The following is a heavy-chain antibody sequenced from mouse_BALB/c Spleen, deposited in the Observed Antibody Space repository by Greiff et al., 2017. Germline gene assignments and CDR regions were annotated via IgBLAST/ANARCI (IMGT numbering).Heavy chain of an antibody. CDR1: GDSITSGY. V-gene: IGHV3-8*02. CDR2: ISYSGST. D-gene: IGHD1-1*01. Sequence: VQLKESGPSLVKPSQTLSLTCSVTGDSITSGYWNWIRKFPGNKLEYMGYISYSGSTYYNPSLKSRISITRDTSKNQYYLQLNSVTTEDTATYYCARNYYGSSYGAMDYWGQGTSVTVSS. J-gene: IGHJ4*01. CDR3: ARNYYGSSYGAMDY.